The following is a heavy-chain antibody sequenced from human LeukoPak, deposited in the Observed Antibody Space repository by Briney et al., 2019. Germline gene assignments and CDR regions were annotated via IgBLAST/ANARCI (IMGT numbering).Heavy chain of an antibody. J-gene: IGHJ2*01. CDR1: GYSISSGYY. CDR3: ARVPNWYFDL. Sequence: PSETLSLTCTVSGYSISSGYYWGWIRQPPGKGLEWIGSIYHSGSTYYNPSLKSRVTISVDTSKNQFSLKLSSVTAADTAVYYCARVPNWYFDLWGRGTLVTVSS. V-gene: IGHV4-38-2*02. CDR2: IYHSGST.